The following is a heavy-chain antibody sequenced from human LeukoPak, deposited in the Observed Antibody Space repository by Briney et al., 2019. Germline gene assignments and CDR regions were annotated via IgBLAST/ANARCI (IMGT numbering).Heavy chain of an antibody. CDR2: INPSGGST. CDR1: GYTSSNYY. CDR3: ARGVFGDNSGRNRFDP. V-gene: IGHV1-46*01. Sequence: ASVNLSCKASGYTSSNYYMHWVRQAPGQGLEWMGVINPSGGSTSYAQKFQGRVTMTRDTSTSTVYMELSSLRSEDTAVYYCARGVFGDNSGRNRFDPWGQGTLVTVTS. J-gene: IGHJ5*02. D-gene: IGHD4-23*01.